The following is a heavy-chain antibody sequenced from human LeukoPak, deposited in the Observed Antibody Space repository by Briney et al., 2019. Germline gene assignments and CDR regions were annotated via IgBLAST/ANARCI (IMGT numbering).Heavy chain of an antibody. CDR1: GGSFSGYY. Sequence: SETLSLTCGVYGGSFSGYYYRWVRHPPGKGLEWIVYIYYSGSTNYNPSLKSRVTRSVDTSKNQYSLKLSSVTAADTAVYYCASLTTLNVAAIFDYWGQGTLVTVSS. CDR2: IYYSGST. J-gene: IGHJ4*02. CDR3: ASLTTLNVAAIFDY. V-gene: IGHV4-59*01. D-gene: IGHD6-25*01.